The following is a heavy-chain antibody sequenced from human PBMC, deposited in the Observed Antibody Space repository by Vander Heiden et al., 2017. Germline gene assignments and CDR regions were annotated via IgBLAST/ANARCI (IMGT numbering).Heavy chain of an antibody. V-gene: IGHV3-23*01. CDR1: GFTFSKFV. Sequence: EVQLLESGGGLVQPGGSLELSCAASGFTFSKFVINWVRQAPGKGLEWVASISGTGADTYYADSVKGRFAVSRDNSKNTLYLQLISLRPDDTAVYYCSVMIGQGPHWGQGTLVTVSS. CDR2: ISGTGADT. D-gene: IGHD3-10*02. J-gene: IGHJ4*02. CDR3: SVMIGQGPH.